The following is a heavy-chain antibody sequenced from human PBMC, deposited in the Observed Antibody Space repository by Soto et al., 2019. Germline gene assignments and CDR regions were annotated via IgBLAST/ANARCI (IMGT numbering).Heavy chain of an antibody. CDR1: GFTFSRHA. J-gene: IGHJ5*01. CDR3: ARTRNGGVADSFDS. V-gene: IGHV3-30*04. D-gene: IGHD3-3*01. Sequence: GGSLRLSCAASGFTFSRHAIHWVRLTPGRGLEWVLAISRDGSYIYYTGSVKGRFTVSRDNSKNTVFVQMNRLIPDDTALYFCARTRNGGVADSFDSWGQGTRVTVSS. CDR2: ISRDGSYI.